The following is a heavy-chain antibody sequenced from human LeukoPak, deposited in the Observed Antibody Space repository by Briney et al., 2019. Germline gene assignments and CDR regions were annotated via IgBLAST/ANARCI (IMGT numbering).Heavy chain of an antibody. V-gene: IGHV4-39*07. CDR3: GTGGGIAVSHV. CDR2: IYYDGTT. CDR1: GGSMSVGRSY. J-gene: IGHJ4*02. D-gene: IGHD6-19*01. Sequence: SETLSLTCTISGGSMSVGRSYWGWVRQPPGKGLEWIASIYYDGTTYYYPSLKSRVTISMDSSKNHFSLEVKSVTAAGTAMYYCGTGGGIAVSHVWGQGIMVAVST.